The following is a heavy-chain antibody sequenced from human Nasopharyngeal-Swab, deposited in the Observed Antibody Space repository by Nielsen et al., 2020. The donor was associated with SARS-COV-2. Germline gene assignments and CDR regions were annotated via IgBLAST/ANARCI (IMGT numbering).Heavy chain of an antibody. Sequence: SVKVSCKASGYTFTSYGISWVRQAPGQGLEWMGWINPNSGGTNYAQKFQGRVTMTRDTSISTAYMELSRLRSDDTAVYYCARRPATVDDAFDIWGQGTMVTVSS. CDR2: INPNSGGT. V-gene: IGHV1-2*02. D-gene: IGHD4-17*01. CDR1: GYTFTSYG. J-gene: IGHJ3*02. CDR3: ARRPATVDDAFDI.